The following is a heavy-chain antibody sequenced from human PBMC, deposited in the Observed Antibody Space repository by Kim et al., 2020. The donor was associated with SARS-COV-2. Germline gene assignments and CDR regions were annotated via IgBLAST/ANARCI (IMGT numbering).Heavy chain of an antibody. CDR3: ARGRRWQLRRPFDY. Sequence: SETLSLTCTVSGGSISDYYWNWIRQSPGKGLEWIGHIYYSGATLYNPALKRRVTISVDTSENQFSLNLTSVTAADTAVYYCARGRRWQLRRPFDYWGQGTLVTVSS. J-gene: IGHJ4*02. D-gene: IGHD1-26*01. CDR2: IYYSGAT. V-gene: IGHV4-59*13. CDR1: GGSISDYY.